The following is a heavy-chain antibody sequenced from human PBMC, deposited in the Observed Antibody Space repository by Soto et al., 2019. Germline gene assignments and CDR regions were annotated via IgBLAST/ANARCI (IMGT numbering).Heavy chain of an antibody. CDR2: IYHSGST. D-gene: IGHD4-4*01. CDR1: GVSINSGGYS. J-gene: IGHJ4*02. Sequence: LSLTCAFSGVSINSGGYSWSWIRQPPGKGLEWIGYIYHSGSTYYNPSLKSRVTISIDMSNNQFSLKLSSVTAADTAVYYCARGDINYSDFDYWGQGTLVTVSS. V-gene: IGHV4-30-2*01. CDR3: ARGDINYSDFDY.